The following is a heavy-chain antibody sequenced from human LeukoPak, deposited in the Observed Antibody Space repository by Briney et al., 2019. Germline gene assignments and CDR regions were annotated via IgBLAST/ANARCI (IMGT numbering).Heavy chain of an antibody. CDR1: GFTFRRHW. V-gene: IGHV3-74*01. D-gene: IGHD5-24*01. J-gene: IGHJ4*02. CDR2: INGDGSAT. CDR3: AREEEMATNTDY. Sequence: GGSLRLSCAASGFTFRRHWMHWVRQAPGKGLVWVSRINGDGSATYYADSVKGRFSISRDNPKNTLYLHMHSPRADDTAVYYCAREEEMATNTDYWGQGTLVTVSS.